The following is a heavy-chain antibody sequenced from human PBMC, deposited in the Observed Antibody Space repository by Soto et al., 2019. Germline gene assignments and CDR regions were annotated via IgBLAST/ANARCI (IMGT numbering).Heavy chain of an antibody. CDR2: IKSKTDGGTT. D-gene: IGHD3-3*01. J-gene: IGHJ6*03. CDR3: TTRIMIFGVVIYYMDV. Sequence: GGSLRLSCAASGFTFSNAWMSWVRQAPGKGLEWVGRIKSKTDGGTTDYAAPVKGRFTISRDDSKNTLYLQMNSLKTEDTAVYYCTTRIMIFGVVIYYMDVWGKGTTVTVSS. V-gene: IGHV3-15*01. CDR1: GFTFSNAW.